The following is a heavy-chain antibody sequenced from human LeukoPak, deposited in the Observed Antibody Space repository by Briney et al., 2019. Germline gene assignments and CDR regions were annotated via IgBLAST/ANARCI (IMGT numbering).Heavy chain of an antibody. J-gene: IGHJ4*02. CDR3: AKVQKYGDYPVDY. D-gene: IGHD4-17*01. V-gene: IGHV3-23*01. CDR1: GFTFSSYS. CDR2: ISGSGGST. Sequence: GGSLRLSCAASGFTFSSYSMNWVRQAPGKGLEWVSAISGSGGSTYYADSVKGRFTISRDNSKNTLYLQMNSLRAEDTAVYYCAKVQKYGDYPVDYWGQGTLVTVSS.